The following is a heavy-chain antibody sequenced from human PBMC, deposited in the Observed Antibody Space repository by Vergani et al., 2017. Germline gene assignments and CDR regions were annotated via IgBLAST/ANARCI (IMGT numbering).Heavy chain of an antibody. D-gene: IGHD3-9*01. Sequence: QVQLQESGPGLVKPSETLSLTCTVSGGSISSGDYYWSWIRQPPGKGLEWIGYIYYSGSTYYNPSLKSRVTISVDTSKNQFSLKLSSVTAADTAVYYCARDLRDDIMIGPDNMPFDSWGQGTLVTVSS. J-gene: IGHJ4*02. CDR2: IYYSGST. CDR1: GGSISSGDYY. CDR3: ARDLRDDIMIGPDNMPFDS. V-gene: IGHV4-30-4*01.